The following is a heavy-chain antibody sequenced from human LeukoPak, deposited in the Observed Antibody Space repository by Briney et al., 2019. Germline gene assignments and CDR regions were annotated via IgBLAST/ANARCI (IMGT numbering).Heavy chain of an antibody. V-gene: IGHV4-39*07. Sequence: PSETLSLTCTVSGGSISSSSYYWGWIRQPPGKGLEWIGSIYYSGSTYYNPSLKSRVTISVDTSKNQFSLKLSSVTAADTAVYYCARDDYYDSSGYHPGPMYYYMDVWGKGTTVTVSS. CDR3: ARDDYYDSSGYHPGPMYYYMDV. CDR2: IYYSGST. CDR1: GGSISSSSYY. D-gene: IGHD3-22*01. J-gene: IGHJ6*03.